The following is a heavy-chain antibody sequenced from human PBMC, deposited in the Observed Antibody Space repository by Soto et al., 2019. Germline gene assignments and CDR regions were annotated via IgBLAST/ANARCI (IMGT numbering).Heavy chain of an antibody. D-gene: IGHD1-26*01. V-gene: IGHV3-23*01. J-gene: IGHJ4*02. Sequence: GGSLRLSCAASGFTFSSYAMSWVRQAPGKGLEWVSTISTSGGSTYYADSVKGRFTISRDNPKKTLYLQMNSLRAEDTAIYYCVQDFKSYSGSFYYFDNWGQGTLVTVSS. CDR3: VQDFKSYSGSFYYFDN. CDR2: ISTSGGST. CDR1: GFTFSSYA.